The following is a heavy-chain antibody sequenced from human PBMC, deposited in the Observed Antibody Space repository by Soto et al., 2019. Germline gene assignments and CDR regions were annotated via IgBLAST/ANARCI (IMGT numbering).Heavy chain of an antibody. J-gene: IGHJ4*02. CDR1: GFIFSKAW. CDR3: TTGWSSKDY. V-gene: IGHV3-15*01. CDR2: ITSKAYGGTT. D-gene: IGHD3-3*01. Sequence: PGGSLRLSCAASGFIFSKAWMSWVRQAPGKGLEWVGRITSKAYGGTTNYAAPVKGRFNISRDGSKITLYLQMNGLKAEDTAVYYCTTGWSSKDYWGQGTLVTVSS.